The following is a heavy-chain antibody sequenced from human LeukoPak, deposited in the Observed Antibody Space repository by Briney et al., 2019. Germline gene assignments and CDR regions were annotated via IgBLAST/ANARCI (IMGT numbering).Heavy chain of an antibody. CDR2: IYYSGST. V-gene: IGHV4-31*03. CDR1: GGSISSGGYY. J-gene: IGHJ5*02. D-gene: IGHD2-2*01. CDR3: ARVGLGYCSSTSCSVNWFDP. Sequence: SQTLSLTCTVSGGSISSGGYYWSWIRQHPGKGLEWIGYIYYSGSTYYNPSLKSRVTISVDTSKNQFSLKLSSVTAADTAVYYRARVGLGYCSSTSCSVNWFDPWGQGTLVTVSS.